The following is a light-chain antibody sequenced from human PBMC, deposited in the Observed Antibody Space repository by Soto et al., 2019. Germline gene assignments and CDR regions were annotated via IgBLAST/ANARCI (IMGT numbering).Light chain of an antibody. CDR2: SNT. J-gene: IGLJ2*01. CDR1: SSSVGAGYD. Sequence: QSVLTQPPSVSGAPGQRVTISCTGSSSSVGAGYDVHWYQHLPGTAPKLLIFSNTNRPSGVPDRFSGSKSGTSVSLAIAGLQAEDEGDSYCQSYDNILSAVVFGGGTKLTVL. V-gene: IGLV1-40*01. CDR3: QSYDNILSAVV.